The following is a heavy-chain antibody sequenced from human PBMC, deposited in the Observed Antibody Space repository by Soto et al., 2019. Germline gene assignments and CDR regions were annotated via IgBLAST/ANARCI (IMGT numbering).Heavy chain of an antibody. CDR2: INSDGSST. CDR3: ARDPEGDYYDSSGTTNDY. J-gene: IGHJ4*02. D-gene: IGHD3-22*01. V-gene: IGHV3-74*01. CDR1: GFTFSSYC. Sequence: EVQLVESGGGLVQPGGSLRLSCAASGFTFSSYCMHWVRQAPWKGLVWVSRINSDGSSTSYADSVKGRFTISRDNAKNTLDLQMNSLRAEDTAVYYCARDPEGDYYDSSGTTNDYWGQGTLVTVSS.